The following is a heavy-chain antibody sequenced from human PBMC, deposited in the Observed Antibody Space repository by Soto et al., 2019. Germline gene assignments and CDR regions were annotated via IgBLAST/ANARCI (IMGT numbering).Heavy chain of an antibody. CDR1: GGSISSSGYY. CDR3: AREEGGGYDHRWFDP. J-gene: IGHJ5*02. D-gene: IGHD5-12*01. Sequence: QVQLQESGPGLVKPSQTLSLTCTVSGGSISSSGYYWSWIRQHPGKGLEWIGYIYDSGSTHYNPSLKSRVTISLDTSKNRFSLKLSSVTAADTAVYYCAREEGGGYDHRWFDPWGQGTLVTFSS. V-gene: IGHV4-31*03. CDR2: IYDSGST.